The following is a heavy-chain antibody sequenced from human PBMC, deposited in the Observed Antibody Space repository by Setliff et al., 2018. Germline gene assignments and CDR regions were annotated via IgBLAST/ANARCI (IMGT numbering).Heavy chain of an antibody. Sequence: ASVKVSCKVSGYTLTELSRHWVRQAPGKGLEWMGGFDPEDGETIYAQKFQGRVPITRNTSISTAYMELSSLRSEDTAVYYCARRVLGYDFWSGYYTMYYFDYWGQGTLVTVSS. D-gene: IGHD3-3*01. CDR1: GYTLTELS. V-gene: IGHV1-24*01. J-gene: IGHJ4*02. CDR2: FDPEDGET. CDR3: ARRVLGYDFWSGYYTMYYFDY.